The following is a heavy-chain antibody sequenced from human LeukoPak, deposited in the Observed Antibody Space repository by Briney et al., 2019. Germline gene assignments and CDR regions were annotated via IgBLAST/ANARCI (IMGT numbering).Heavy chain of an antibody. CDR1: GYTFTSYA. J-gene: IGHJ5*02. V-gene: IGHV1-8*03. CDR2: MKPNSGDT. Sequence: ASVKVSCKASGYTFTSYAMNWVRQAPGQGLEWMGWMKPNSGDTGYAQRFQGRLTITRNMSINTAYMELSSLRSEDTAVYYCARRTMLIPSWFDPWGQGTLVTVSS. CDR3: ARRTMLIPSWFDP. D-gene: IGHD3-10*02.